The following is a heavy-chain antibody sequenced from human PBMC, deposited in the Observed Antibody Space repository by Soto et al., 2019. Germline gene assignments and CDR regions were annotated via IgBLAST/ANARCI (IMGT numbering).Heavy chain of an antibody. V-gene: IGHV4-34*01. Sequence: QVQLQQWGAGLLKPSETLSLTCAVYGGSLSGYYWSWIRQPPGKGLEWIGEINHSGSTNYNPSPKSRVTISVDTSKNQFSLKLSSVTAADTAVYYCARGQSSLLLDCWGQGVLVTVSS. J-gene: IGHJ4*02. CDR1: GGSLSGYY. D-gene: IGHD2-8*02. CDR3: ARGQSSLLLDC. CDR2: INHSGST.